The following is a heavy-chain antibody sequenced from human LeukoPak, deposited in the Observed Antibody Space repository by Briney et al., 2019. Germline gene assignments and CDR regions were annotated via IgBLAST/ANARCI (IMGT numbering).Heavy chain of an antibody. CDR2: INPNSGGT. D-gene: IGHD6-13*01. CDR1: GGTFSSYA. J-gene: IGHJ4*02. CDR3: ARASYGSSWFYYFDY. V-gene: IGHV1-2*04. Sequence: ASVKVSCKASGGTFSSYAISWVRQAPGQGLEWMGWINPNSGGTNYAQKFQGWVTMTRDTSISTAYMELSRLRSDDTAVYYCARASYGSSWFYYFDYWGQGTLVTVSS.